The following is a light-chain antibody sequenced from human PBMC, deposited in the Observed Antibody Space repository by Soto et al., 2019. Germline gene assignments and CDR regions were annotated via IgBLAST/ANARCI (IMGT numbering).Light chain of an antibody. CDR3: QQYGSSRRT. Sequence: ELVLTQSPGTLSLSPGERATLSCRASQSFSSSFLAWYQQKPGQAPRLLIYSSSSRATGIPDRFSGRGSGTDFTLTVSRLEPEDFAVYYCQQYGSSRRTFGQGTKV. CDR2: SSS. CDR1: QSFSSSF. J-gene: IGKJ1*01. V-gene: IGKV3-20*01.